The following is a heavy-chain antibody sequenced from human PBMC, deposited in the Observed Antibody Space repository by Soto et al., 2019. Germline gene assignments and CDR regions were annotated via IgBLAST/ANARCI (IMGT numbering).Heavy chain of an antibody. D-gene: IGHD3-9*01. Sequence: QVQLVQSGAEVKKPGASVKVSCKASGYTFTSYGISWVRQAPGQGLEWMGLISAYNGNTNYAQKHQGRVTMTTDTSRSTAYMGLRILRSDGTAVYYCARDPGFRSDYWGQGTLVKVSS. CDR1: GYTFTSYG. V-gene: IGHV1-18*01. CDR3: ARDPGFRSDY. J-gene: IGHJ4*02. CDR2: ISAYNGNT.